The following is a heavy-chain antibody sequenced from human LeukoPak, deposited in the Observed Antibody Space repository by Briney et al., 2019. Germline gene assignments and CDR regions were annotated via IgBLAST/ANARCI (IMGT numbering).Heavy chain of an antibody. CDR3: ARAGLRYFKTPDY. D-gene: IGHD3-9*01. CDR2: IYSGGST. V-gene: IGHV3-66*01. J-gene: IGHJ4*02. Sequence: GGSLRLSCAASGFTLSSYAMSWVRQAPGKGLEWVSVIYSGGSTYYADSVKGRFTISRDNSKNTLYLQMNSLRAEDTAVYYCARAGLRYFKTPDYWGQGTLVTVSS. CDR1: GFTLSSYA.